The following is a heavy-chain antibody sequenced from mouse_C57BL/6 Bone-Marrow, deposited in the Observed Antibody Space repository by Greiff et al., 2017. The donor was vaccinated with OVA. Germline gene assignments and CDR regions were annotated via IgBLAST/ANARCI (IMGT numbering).Heavy chain of an antibody. V-gene: IGHV1-47*01. Sequence: QVQLQQSEAELVKPGASVKMSCKASGYTFTTYPIEWMKQNHGKSLEWIGNFHPYNDDTKYNEKFKGKATLTVEKSSSTVYLELSRLTSDDSAVYYCAIIYYDYDRAMDYWGQGTSVTVSS. J-gene: IGHJ4*01. CDR2: FHPYNDDT. CDR3: AIIYYDYDRAMDY. D-gene: IGHD2-4*01. CDR1: GYTFTTYP.